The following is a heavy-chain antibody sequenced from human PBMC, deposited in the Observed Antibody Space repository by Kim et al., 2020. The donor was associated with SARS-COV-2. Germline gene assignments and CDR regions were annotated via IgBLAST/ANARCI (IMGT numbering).Heavy chain of an antibody. CDR2: TYYRSKWYN. CDR3: ARDPTPGYSTNWGAFDI. J-gene: IGHJ3*02. V-gene: IGHV6-1*01. D-gene: IGHD6-13*01. Sequence: SQTLSLTCAISGDSVSSNSAAWNWIRQSPSRGLEWLGRTYYRSKWYNDYAVSVKSRITINPDTSKNQFSLQLNSVTPEDTAVYYRARDPTPGYSTNWGAFDIWGQGTMVTVSS. CDR1: GDSVSSNSAA.